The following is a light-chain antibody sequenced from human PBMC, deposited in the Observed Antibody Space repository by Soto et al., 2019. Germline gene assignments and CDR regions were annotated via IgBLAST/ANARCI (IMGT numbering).Light chain of an antibody. V-gene: IGKV3-20*01. CDR3: QQYGDSTGWT. Sequence: EIVFTQSPGTLSLSPGERATLSCRASQSVSSIYLGWYQQKPGQAPRLLIYGASSRANGIPDRFSGSGSGTDFTLTISRPEPEDFAVYDCQQYGDSTGWTFGQGTKVDIK. CDR1: QSVSSIY. J-gene: IGKJ1*01. CDR2: GAS.